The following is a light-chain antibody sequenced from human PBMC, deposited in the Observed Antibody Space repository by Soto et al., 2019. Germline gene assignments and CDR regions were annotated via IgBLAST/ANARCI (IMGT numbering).Light chain of an antibody. Sequence: DIQMTQSPSTLPASVGDRVTITCRASQSISSWLAWYQQKPGKAPKLLIYDASSLESGVPSRFSGSGSGTEFSLTISSLQPDDFATYYCQQYNSYWGTFGQGTKVEI. CDR2: DAS. V-gene: IGKV1-5*01. CDR3: QQYNSYWGT. CDR1: QSISSW. J-gene: IGKJ1*01.